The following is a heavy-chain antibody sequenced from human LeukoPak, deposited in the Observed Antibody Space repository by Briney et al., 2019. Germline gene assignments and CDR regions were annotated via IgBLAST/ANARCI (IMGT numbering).Heavy chain of an antibody. CDR3: ASGSGSYVYFQH. J-gene: IGHJ1*01. CDR1: GFTVSSNY. V-gene: IGHV3-53*01. D-gene: IGHD3-10*01. Sequence: GGSLRLSCAASGFTVSSNYMSWVRQAPGKGLVWVSVIYSGGSTYYADSVKGRFTISRDNSKNTLYLQMNSLRAEDTAVYYCASGSGSYVYFQHWGQGTLVTVSS. CDR2: IYSGGST.